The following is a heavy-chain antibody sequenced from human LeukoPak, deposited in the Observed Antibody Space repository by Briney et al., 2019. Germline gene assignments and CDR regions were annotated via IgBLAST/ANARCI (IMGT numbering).Heavy chain of an antibody. CDR3: ARGSWIQSSPAIYYFDY. V-gene: IGHV4-59*01. CDR1: GGSISSYY. D-gene: IGHD5-18*01. Sequence: SETLSLTCTVSGGSISSYYWSWIRQPPGKGLEWIGYIYYSGSIKYNPSLKSRVTMSVDTSKNQFSLRLSSVTAADTAVYYCARGSWIQSSPAIYYFDYWGQGTLVTVSS. CDR2: IYYSGSI. J-gene: IGHJ4*02.